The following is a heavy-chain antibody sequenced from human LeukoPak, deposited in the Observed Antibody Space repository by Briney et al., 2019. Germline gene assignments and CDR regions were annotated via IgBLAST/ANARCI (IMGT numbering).Heavy chain of an antibody. Sequence: SETLSLTCAVYGGSFSGYCWTWIRQSPGKGLEWIGEINHSGSTNYNPSLKSRVTISVDTSKNQFSLKLSSVTAADTAVYYCARSGLGYCSGGSCYHDAFDIWGQGTMVTVSS. V-gene: IGHV4-34*01. CDR3: ARSGLGYCSGGSCYHDAFDI. D-gene: IGHD2-15*01. CDR1: GGSFSGYC. CDR2: INHSGST. J-gene: IGHJ3*02.